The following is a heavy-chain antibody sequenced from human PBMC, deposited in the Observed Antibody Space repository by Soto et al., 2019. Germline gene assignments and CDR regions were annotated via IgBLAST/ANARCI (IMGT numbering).Heavy chain of an antibody. J-gene: IGHJ4*02. D-gene: IGHD5-18*01. CDR3: TRITALAGVY. Sequence: EVQLVESGGAWVQPGGSLRLSCAVSGFTFNNYWMSWVRQAPGKGLEWVANIKQAGNEKYYVDSVKGRFTISRDNAKNSLFLQINSLRAEDTAVYYCTRITALAGVYWGQGTLVTVSS. CDR2: IKQAGNEK. CDR1: GFTFNNYW. V-gene: IGHV3-7*05.